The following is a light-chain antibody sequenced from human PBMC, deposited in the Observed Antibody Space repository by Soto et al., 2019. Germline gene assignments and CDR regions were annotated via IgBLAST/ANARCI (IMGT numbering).Light chain of an antibody. V-gene: IGKV3-11*01. J-gene: IGKJ4*01. CDR2: DAS. CDR1: RSVSNY. Sequence: EIVLTQSPATLSLSPGERATLSCRASRSVSNYLACFQQKPGQAPRLLIYDASNRATGIPARFSGSGSGTDFTLTISSLEPEDFAVYYCQQRSSWPLLTFGGGTKVEI. CDR3: QQRSSWPLLT.